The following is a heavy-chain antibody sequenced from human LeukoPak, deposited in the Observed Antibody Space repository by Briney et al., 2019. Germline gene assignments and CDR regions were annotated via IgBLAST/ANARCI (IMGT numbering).Heavy chain of an antibody. CDR2: SGST. CDR1: GDSISRGYS. D-gene: IGHD3-22*01. V-gene: IGHV4-38-2*02. Sequence: PSETLSLTCTVSGDSISRGYSWGWIRQPPGKGLEWIGNSGSTNYSPSLKSRVTISVDTSKNQFSLKLSSVTAADTAVYYCARVKYDYDSSRFDPWGQGTLVTVSS. J-gene: IGHJ5*02. CDR3: ARVKYDYDSSRFDP.